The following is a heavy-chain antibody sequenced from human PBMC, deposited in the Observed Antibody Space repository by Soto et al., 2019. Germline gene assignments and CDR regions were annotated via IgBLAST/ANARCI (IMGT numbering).Heavy chain of an antibody. CDR3: VKASDGAWPYYFAS. CDR2: IRSNTAIT. CDR1: GGSISSYY. Sequence: PSETLSLTCTVSGGSISSYYWSWIRQPPGKGLEWVSAIRSNTAITHYPDSMRGRFTISRVNSENTIFLQMHSLRVEDSAVYFCVKASDGAWPYYFASGGQGTLVTVSS. J-gene: IGHJ4*02. V-gene: IGHV3-23*01. D-gene: IGHD5-12*01.